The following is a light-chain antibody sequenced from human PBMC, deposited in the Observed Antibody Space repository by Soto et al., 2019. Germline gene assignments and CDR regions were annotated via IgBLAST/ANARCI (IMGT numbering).Light chain of an antibody. CDR1: QSVRNNY. CDR2: AAS. V-gene: IGKV3-20*01. Sequence: EIVLTQSPGTLYLSPGERENLSCRASQSVRNNYLAWYQQRPGQAPRLLIYAASSRATGIPDRFSGSGSGTDFTLTISRLEPEDFAVYYCQQYGTSPRTFGQGTEVDIK. J-gene: IGKJ1*01. CDR3: QQYGTSPRT.